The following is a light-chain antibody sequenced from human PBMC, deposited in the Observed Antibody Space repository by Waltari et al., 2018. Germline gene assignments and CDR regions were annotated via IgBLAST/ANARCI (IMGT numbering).Light chain of an antibody. CDR1: SGHSSYV. CDR3: QTWGTGMGV. V-gene: IGLV4-69*01. Sequence: QVVLTQSPSASASLGASVKLTCTLRSGHSSYVIAWLQQQPEKGPRYLMKLNSDGSHTKGDGIPDRFSGSSSGAERYLTIASLQSEDEADYYCQTWGTGMGVFGGGTKLTVL. CDR2: LNSDGSH. J-gene: IGLJ3*02.